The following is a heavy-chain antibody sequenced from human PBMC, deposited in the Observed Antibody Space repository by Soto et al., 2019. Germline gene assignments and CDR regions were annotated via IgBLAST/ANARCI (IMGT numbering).Heavy chain of an antibody. CDR3: ARIRGWHYYDYIWGSYRYGAFDI. Sequence: QVTLKESGPVLVKPTETLTLTCTVSGFSLSNARMGVSWIRQPPGKALEWLAHIFSNDEKSYSTSLKSRLTISKDTSKSQVVLTMTNMDPVDTATYYCARIRGWHYYDYIWGSYRYGAFDIWGQGTMVTVSS. CDR2: IFSNDEK. J-gene: IGHJ3*02. V-gene: IGHV2-26*01. CDR1: GFSLSNARMG. D-gene: IGHD3-16*02.